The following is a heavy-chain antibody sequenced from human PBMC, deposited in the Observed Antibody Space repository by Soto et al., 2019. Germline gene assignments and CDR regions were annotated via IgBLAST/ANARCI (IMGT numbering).Heavy chain of an antibody. Sequence: GASVKVSCKASGYTFTGYYMHWVRQAPGQGLEWMGWINPNSGGTNYAQKFQGWVTMTRDTSISTAYMELSRLRSDDTAVYYCARDGHSSGWYFVDYWGQGTLVTVSS. CDR1: GYTFTGYY. CDR2: INPNSGGT. CDR3: ARDGHSSGWYFVDY. V-gene: IGHV1-2*04. J-gene: IGHJ4*02. D-gene: IGHD6-19*01.